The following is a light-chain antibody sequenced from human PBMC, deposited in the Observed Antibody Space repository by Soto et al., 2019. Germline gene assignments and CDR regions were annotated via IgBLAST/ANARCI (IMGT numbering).Light chain of an antibody. CDR3: QQRSNWPPRHT. Sequence: EIVLTQSPATLSLSPGERATLSCRASQSVSSYLAWYQQKPGQAPRLLIYDASNRATGIPARFSGSGSGTGFTLTISSLEPEDFAVYYCQQRSNWPPRHTFGGGTKVEIK. V-gene: IGKV3-11*01. CDR1: QSVSSY. J-gene: IGKJ4*01. CDR2: DAS.